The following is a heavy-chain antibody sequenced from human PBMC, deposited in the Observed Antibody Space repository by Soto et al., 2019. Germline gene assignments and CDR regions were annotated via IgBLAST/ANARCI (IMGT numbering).Heavy chain of an antibody. CDR1: GFTFSSYS. CDR3: ARDPKSIVAAGTPIDY. Sequence: EVQLVESGGGLVKPGGSLRLSCAASGFTFSSYSMNWVRQAPGKGLEWVSSISSSSSYIYYADSVKGRFTISRDNAKNSLYLQMNSLRAEDTAVYYCARDPKSIVAAGTPIDYWGQGTLVTVSS. D-gene: IGHD6-13*01. V-gene: IGHV3-21*01. CDR2: ISSSSSYI. J-gene: IGHJ4*02.